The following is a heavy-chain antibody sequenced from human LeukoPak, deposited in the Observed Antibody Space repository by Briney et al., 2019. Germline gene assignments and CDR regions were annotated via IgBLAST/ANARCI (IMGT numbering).Heavy chain of an antibody. CDR3: ARVMVRGVIGDAFDI. J-gene: IGHJ3*02. D-gene: IGHD3-10*01. Sequence: GASVKVSCKASGYTFTGYYMHWVRQAPGQGLEWMGWINPNRVGTNYAKKFQGRVAMTRDTSISPASSELSRLTSEATTGYYGARVMVRGVIGDAFDIWGQGTMVTVSS. CDR2: INPNRVGT. CDR1: GYTFTGYY. V-gene: IGHV1-2*02.